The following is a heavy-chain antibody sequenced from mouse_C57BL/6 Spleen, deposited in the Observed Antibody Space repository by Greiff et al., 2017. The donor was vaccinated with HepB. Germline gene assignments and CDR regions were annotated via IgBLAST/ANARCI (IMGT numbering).Heavy chain of an antibody. CDR2: ISDGGSYT. J-gene: IGHJ1*03. CDR1: GFTFSSYA. Sequence: EVQLVESGGGLVKPGGSLKLSCAASGFTFSSYAMSWVRQTPEKRLEWVATISDGGSYTYYPDNVKGRFTISRDNAKNNLYLQMSHLKSEDTAMYYCAREGTTYPYWYFDVWGTGTTVTVSS. V-gene: IGHV5-4*01. CDR3: AREGTTYPYWYFDV. D-gene: IGHD5-5*01.